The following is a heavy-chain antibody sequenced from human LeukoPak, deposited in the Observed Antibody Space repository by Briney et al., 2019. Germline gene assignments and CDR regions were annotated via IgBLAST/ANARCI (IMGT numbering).Heavy chain of an antibody. J-gene: IGHJ4*02. CDR1: GFTFSNYW. CDR3: ARGYSSPWDRYFDY. D-gene: IGHD6-19*01. CDR2: IKTDGSEK. V-gene: IGHV3-7*01. Sequence: TGGSLRLSCEGSGFTFSNYWMGWVRQAPGKGLQWVANIKTDGSEKYYVDSVKGRFTISRDNAKNLLNLQMNSLRAEDTAVYYCARGYSSPWDRYFDYWGQGTLVTVSS.